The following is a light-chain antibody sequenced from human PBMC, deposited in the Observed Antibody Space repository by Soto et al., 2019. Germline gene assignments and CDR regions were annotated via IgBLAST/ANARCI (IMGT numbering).Light chain of an antibody. J-gene: IGKJ5*01. CDR2: RAS. CDR3: QQYHNCPPIT. CDR1: QTVDGD. V-gene: IGKV3-15*01. Sequence: EIVMTQSPGTLSVSPGERVTLSCRASQTVDGDLAWYQHKPGQAPRILITRASTRATGIPARFSASGFGTEFTLTISSLQSEDFAVYYCQQYHNCPPITFGQGTLLEIK.